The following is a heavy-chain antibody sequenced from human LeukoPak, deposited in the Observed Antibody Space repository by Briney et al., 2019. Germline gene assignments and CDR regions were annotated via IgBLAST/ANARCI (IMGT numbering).Heavy chain of an antibody. J-gene: IGHJ4*02. CDR1: VGAFSNYA. Sequence: SVKVSCKASVGAFSNYAINWVRQAPGQGLEWMGGIIPMFGTVKYAQKLQGRVTLRTDESTSTAYMELSSLTSEDTAVYYCVFDSSGYLSRSLPPYFDHWGQGTLVIVS. D-gene: IGHD3-22*01. V-gene: IGHV1-69*05. CDR2: IIPMFGTV. CDR3: VFDSSGYLSRSLPPYFDH.